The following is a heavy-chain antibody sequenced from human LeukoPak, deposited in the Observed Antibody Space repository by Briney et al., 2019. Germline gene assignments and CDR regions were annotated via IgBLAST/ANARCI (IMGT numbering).Heavy chain of an antibody. CDR1: DDTFTTNGIS. CDR2: LHFSGTP. J-gene: IGHJ4*02. V-gene: IGHV4-39*01. Sequence: SETLTLSCTVSDDTFTTNGISWGRIRQPPGKGLEWVGTLHFSGTPYYSPSPNSCLSISVDTSKNQFSLMLKSVTATDTAVYCGTRRGDVYELGNFWVQASEATVSS. D-gene: IGHD5/OR15-5a*01. CDR3: TRRGDVYELGNF.